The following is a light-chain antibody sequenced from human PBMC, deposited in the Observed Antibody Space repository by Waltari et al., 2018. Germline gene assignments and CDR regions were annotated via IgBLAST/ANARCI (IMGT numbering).Light chain of an antibody. Sequence: QSALTQPASVSGSPGQSITISCTGTSSDVGNYNLVSWYQQHPDKAPKLMIYGVSKRPSGFSNRFSGSKSGNTASLTISGLQAEDEADYYCCSYAGTSYVFGTGTKVTVL. CDR2: GVS. CDR1: SSDVGNYNL. J-gene: IGLJ1*01. CDR3: CSYAGTSYV. V-gene: IGLV2-23*02.